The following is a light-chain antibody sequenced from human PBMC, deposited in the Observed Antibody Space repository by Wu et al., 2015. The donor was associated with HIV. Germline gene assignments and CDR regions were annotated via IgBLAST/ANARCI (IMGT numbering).Light chain of an antibody. Sequence: DIQMTQSPSSLSASVGDRVTISCRASQAISTYLNWYQQKPGKAPNLLIYAASSLQSGVPSRFSGSGSGTDFTLTISRLQPDDFTTYYCQQSYITPWTFGQGTKVEI. J-gene: IGKJ1*01. CDR1: QAISTY. CDR3: QQSYITPWT. V-gene: IGKV1-39*01. CDR2: AAS.